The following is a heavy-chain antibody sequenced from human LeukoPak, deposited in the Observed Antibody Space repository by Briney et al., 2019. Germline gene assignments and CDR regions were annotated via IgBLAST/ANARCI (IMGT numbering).Heavy chain of an antibody. D-gene: IGHD5-18*01. CDR2: VNPNNGGT. V-gene: IGHV1-2*02. CDR3: ARLGRQDTAMA. J-gene: IGHJ5*02. CDR1: GYSFTGYY. Sequence: DSVKVSCKASGYSFTGYYMHWVRQAPGQGLEWMGWVNPNNGGTKYAQSFQGRVTMTRDTSISTAYMELSSLRSDDTAVYYCARLGRQDTAMAWGQGTLVTVSS.